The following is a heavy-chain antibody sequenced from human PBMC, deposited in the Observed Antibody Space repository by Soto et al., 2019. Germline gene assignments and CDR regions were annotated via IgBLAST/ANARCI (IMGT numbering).Heavy chain of an antibody. D-gene: IGHD6-19*01. CDR1: GFIFTSYS. V-gene: IGHV3-21*01. CDR2: ISSRSDSI. Sequence: EVQLVESGGGLVQRGGSLRLSCAASGFIFTSYSMVWVRQAPGKGLEWVSSISSRSDSIYYADSVKGRFTISRDNAQNSLYLQMNSPTSEDTAVYYCARDRSADRFVQYFQHWGPGTLVTVSS. J-gene: IGHJ1*01. CDR3: ARDRSADRFVQYFQH.